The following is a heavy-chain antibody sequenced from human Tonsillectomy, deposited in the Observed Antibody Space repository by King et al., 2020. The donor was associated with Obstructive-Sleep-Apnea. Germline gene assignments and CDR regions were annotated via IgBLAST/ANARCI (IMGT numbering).Heavy chain of an antibody. CDR3: ARDSSPIRGWFDP. V-gene: IGHV4-4*02. J-gene: IGHJ5*02. CDR1: GGSISSSNW. CDR2: IYHSGST. Sequence: VQLQESGPGLVKPSGTLSLTCAVSGGSISSSNWWSWVRQPPGKGLEWIGEIYHSGSTNYNPALKSRVTISVDKSKNQFSLRLSSVIAADTAVYYCARDSSPIRGWFDPWGQGTLVTVSS. D-gene: IGHD2-2*01.